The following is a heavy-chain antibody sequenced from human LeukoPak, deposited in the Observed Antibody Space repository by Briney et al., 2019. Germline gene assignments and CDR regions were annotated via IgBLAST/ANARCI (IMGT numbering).Heavy chain of an antibody. V-gene: IGHV3-30*18. CDR1: GFTFSNHG. CDR3: AKDGGNWNDFDC. CDR2: ISYDGSNK. Sequence: GGSLRLSCAASGFTFSNHGMHWVRQAPGKGLEWVAVISYDGSNKYYADSVKGRFTISRDNSKNTLYLQMNSLRAEDTAVYYCAKDGGNWNDFDCWGQGTLVTVSS. J-gene: IGHJ4*02. D-gene: IGHD1-1*01.